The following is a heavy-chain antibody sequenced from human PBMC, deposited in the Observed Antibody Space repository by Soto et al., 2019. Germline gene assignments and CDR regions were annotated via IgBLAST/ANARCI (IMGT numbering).Heavy chain of an antibody. CDR2: IYYSGNT. CDR3: ASLIKKGRGWKGPDS. Sequence: QLQLQESGPGLVKPSETLSLTCTVSGGSISSSSYYWGWIRQPTGKGLEWIGSIYYSGNTYYNPSLQCRVTVSVETSKPQFSLRLTSVTAPDTAMYYCASLIKKGRGWKGPDSWGQGTLVTVSS. D-gene: IGHD1-1*01. CDR1: GGSISSSSYY. V-gene: IGHV4-39*01. J-gene: IGHJ4*02.